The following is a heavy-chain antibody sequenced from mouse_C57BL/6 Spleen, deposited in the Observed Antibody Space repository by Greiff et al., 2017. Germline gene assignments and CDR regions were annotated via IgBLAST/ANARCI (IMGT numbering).Heavy chain of an antibody. D-gene: IGHD2-5*01. V-gene: IGHV1-64*01. CDR1: GYTFTSSW. J-gene: IGHJ3*01. Sequence: QVQLQQPGAELVKPGASVKLSCKASGYTFTSSWMHWVKQRPGQGLEWIGMIHPNSGSTNYNEKFKSKATLTVDKSSSTAYMQLSSLTSEDSAVYYCARSNYSNLFAYWGQGTLVTVSA. CDR3: ARSNYSNLFAY. CDR2: IHPNSGST.